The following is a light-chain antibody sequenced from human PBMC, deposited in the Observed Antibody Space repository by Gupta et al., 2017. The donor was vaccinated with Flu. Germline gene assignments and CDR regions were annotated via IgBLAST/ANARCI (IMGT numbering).Light chain of an antibody. CDR2: WAS. Sequence: DMVMTQSPASLAVSLGERATINCRSSQSRLYSVNHKNYLVWYQQKPGQPPKMLICWASSRQSGVPDRFSGRETGTDFTLTIRSLQPADVAVYYCQQWNRIPSTFGQGTRLETK. V-gene: IGKV4-1*01. CDR1: QSRLYSVNHKNY. J-gene: IGKJ2*01. CDR3: QQWNRIPST.